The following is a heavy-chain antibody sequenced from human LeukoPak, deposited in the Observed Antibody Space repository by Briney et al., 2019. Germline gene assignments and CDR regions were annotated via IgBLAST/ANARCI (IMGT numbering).Heavy chain of an antibody. CDR1: GYTFTSYD. D-gene: IGHD3-10*01. J-gene: IGHJ6*02. V-gene: IGHV1-69*04. CDR3: ARVQFASKYYYGSGSYSHPYYYYGMDV. CDR2: IIPIFGIA. Sequence: GASVKVSCKASGYTFTSYDINWVRQAPGQGLEWMGRIIPIFGIANYAQKFQGRVTITADKSTSTAYMELSSLRSEDTAVYYCARVQFASKYYYGSGSYSHPYYYYGMDVWGQGTTVTVSS.